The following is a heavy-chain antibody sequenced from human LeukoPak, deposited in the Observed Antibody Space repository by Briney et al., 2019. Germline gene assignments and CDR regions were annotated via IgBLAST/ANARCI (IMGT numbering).Heavy chain of an antibody. CDR2: ISYDGSNK. CDR3: AKDKTTEKYYFDY. J-gene: IGHJ4*02. D-gene: IGHD4-17*01. Sequence: GGSLRLSCAASGFTFSSYGMHWVRQAPGMGLEWVAVISYDGSNKYYADSVKGRFTISRDNSKDTLYLQMNSLRAEDTAVYYCAKDKTTEKYYFDYWGQGTLVTVSS. V-gene: IGHV3-30*18. CDR1: GFTFSSYG.